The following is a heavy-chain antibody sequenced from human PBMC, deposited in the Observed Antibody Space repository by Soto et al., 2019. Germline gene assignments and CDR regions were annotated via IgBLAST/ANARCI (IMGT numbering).Heavy chain of an antibody. V-gene: IGHV3-15*07. D-gene: IGHD4-17*01. Sequence: EVQLVESGGGLVQPGGSLRLSCAVSGFSVSNAWMNWVRQAPGKGLEWVGRIKSKTDDGTTDYAAPVKGRVTISRDDSENTVYLQMNSLKTEDTAVYYCTTGQHGAVNDAFDIWGQGTMVTVAS. CDR3: TTGQHGAVNDAFDI. CDR1: GFSVSNAW. CDR2: IKSKTDDGTT. J-gene: IGHJ3*02.